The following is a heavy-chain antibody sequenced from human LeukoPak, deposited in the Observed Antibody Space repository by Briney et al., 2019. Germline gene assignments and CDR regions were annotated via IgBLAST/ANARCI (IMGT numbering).Heavy chain of an antibody. CDR3: ARLGGFPPIADY. CDR1: GGSISSYY. Sequence: SETLSLTCTVSGGSISSYYWSWIRQPPGKGLEWIGYIYYSGSTNYNPSLKSRVTISVDTSKNQFSLKLSSVTAADTAVYYCARLGGFPPIADYWGQGTLVTVSS. J-gene: IGHJ4*02. V-gene: IGHV4-59*01. CDR2: IYYSGST. D-gene: IGHD2-15*01.